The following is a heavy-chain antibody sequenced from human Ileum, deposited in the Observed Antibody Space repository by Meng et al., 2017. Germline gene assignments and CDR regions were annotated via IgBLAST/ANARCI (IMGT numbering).Heavy chain of an antibody. CDR2: SNHSGTT. CDR3: AMWVSPLNIDT. Sequence: QVQLQKWGAGLLKPSETLSLTCAVYGVTFSGYYCSWIRQPPGKGLEWIGESNHSGTTKYNPSLQIRVTMSADTSKKQFSLKLTSLTASDTAVYYWAMWVSPLNIDTWGQGTLVTVSS. CDR1: GVTFSGYY. J-gene: IGHJ5*01. D-gene: IGHD1-26*01. V-gene: IGHV4-34*08.